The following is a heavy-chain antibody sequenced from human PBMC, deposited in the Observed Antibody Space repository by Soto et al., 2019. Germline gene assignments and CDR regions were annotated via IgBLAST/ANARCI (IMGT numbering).Heavy chain of an antibody. J-gene: IGHJ6*02. CDR3: SRAPLHYDMLTGYRPDYYYGMDV. D-gene: IGHD3-9*01. Sequence: SVKVSCKASGGTFSSYAISWVRQAPGQGLEWMGGIIPIFGTANYAQKFQGRVTITADESTSTAYMELSSLRSEDSAVYYCSRAPLHYDMLTGYRPDYYYGMDVWGQGTTVTVSS. V-gene: IGHV1-69*13. CDR1: GGTFSSYA. CDR2: IIPIFGTA.